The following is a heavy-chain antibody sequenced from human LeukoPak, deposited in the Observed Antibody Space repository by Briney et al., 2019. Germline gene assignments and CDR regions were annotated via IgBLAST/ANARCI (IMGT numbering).Heavy chain of an antibody. J-gene: IGHJ4*02. D-gene: IGHD3-22*01. V-gene: IGHV3-7*01. CDR1: GFTFSSYW. Sequence: GGSLRLPCAASGFTFSSYWMSWVRQAPGKGLEWVANIKQDGSEKYYVDSVKGRFTISRDNAKNSLYLQMNSLRAEDTAVYYCARDVGYYDSSGYLGYWSQGTLVTVSS. CDR3: ARDVGYYDSSGYLGY. CDR2: IKQDGSEK.